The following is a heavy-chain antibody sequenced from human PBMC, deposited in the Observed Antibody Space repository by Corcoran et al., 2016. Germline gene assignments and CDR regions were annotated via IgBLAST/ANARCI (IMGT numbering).Heavy chain of an antibody. D-gene: IGHD1-1*01. J-gene: IGHJ4*02. CDR1: GFTFVGHW. CDR3: AREWAGAGRTYFDC. CDR2: LKEDGSEK. V-gene: IGHV3-7*03. Sequence: EVQLVESGGGLVQPGGSLRLSCAASGFTFVGHWMTWVRQAPGKGLEWVANLKEDGSEKYYVDSVRGRFTISRDNAKNSLFLQMNSLRAEDTAVYYCAREWAGAGRTYFDCWGQGTLVTVSS.